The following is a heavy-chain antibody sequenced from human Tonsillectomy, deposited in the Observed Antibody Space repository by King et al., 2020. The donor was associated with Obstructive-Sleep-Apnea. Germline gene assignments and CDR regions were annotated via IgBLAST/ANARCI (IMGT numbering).Heavy chain of an antibody. CDR1: GFTFSSYA. V-gene: IGHV3-30*04. D-gene: IGHD3-10*01. CDR2: ISYDGSNK. J-gene: IGHJ4*02. CDR3: ARGPGRLWFGELFDY. Sequence: VQLVESGGGVVQPGRSLRLSCAASGFTFSSYAMHWVRQAPGKGLEWVAVISYDGSNKYYADSVKGRFTISRDNSKNTLYLQMNSLGAEDTAVYYCARGPGRLWFGELFDYWGQGTLVTVSS.